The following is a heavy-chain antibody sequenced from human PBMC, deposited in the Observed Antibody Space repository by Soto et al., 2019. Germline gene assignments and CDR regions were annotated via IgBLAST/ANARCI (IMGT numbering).Heavy chain of an antibody. CDR3: ASPREVVVVPAAIGH. V-gene: IGHV3-30-3*01. Sequence: GGSLRLSCAASGFTFSSYAMHWVRQAPGKGLEWVAVISYDGYNKYYADSVKGRFTVSRDNSRNTLYLQMNSLRAEDTAVYYCASPREVVVVPAAIGHWGQGTLVTVSS. CDR2: ISYDGYNK. J-gene: IGHJ4*02. CDR1: GFTFSSYA. D-gene: IGHD2-2*02.